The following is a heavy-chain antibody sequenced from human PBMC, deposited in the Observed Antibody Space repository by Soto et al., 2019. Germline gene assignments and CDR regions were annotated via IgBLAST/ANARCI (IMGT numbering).Heavy chain of an antibody. J-gene: IGHJ6*02. CDR2: ISWNSGSI. Sequence: PGGSLRLSCAASGFTLEDYAMHWVRQAPGKGLEWVSGISWNSGSIGYADSVKGRFTISRDNAKNSLYLQMNSLRAEDTALYYCAKDIVGGVEAYYYGMDVWGQGTTVTVSS. D-gene: IGHD2-15*01. CDR3: AKDIVGGVEAYYYGMDV. V-gene: IGHV3-9*01. CDR1: GFTLEDYA.